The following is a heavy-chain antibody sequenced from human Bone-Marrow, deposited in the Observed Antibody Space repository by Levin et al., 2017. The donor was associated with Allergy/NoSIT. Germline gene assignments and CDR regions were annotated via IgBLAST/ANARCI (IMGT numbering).Heavy chain of an antibody. CDR2: MRTRANGYTT. D-gene: IGHD5-24*01. J-gene: IGHJ3*02. Sequence: VGSLRLSCAASGFTFSGSAIHWVRQASGKGLEWVGRMRTRANGYTTAYTASVKGRFTISRDDSKKTAYLQMNSLKTEDTAVYYCTPLGQFDAFDIWGQGTMVTVSS. V-gene: IGHV3-73*01. CDR3: TPLGQFDAFDI. CDR1: GFTFSGSA.